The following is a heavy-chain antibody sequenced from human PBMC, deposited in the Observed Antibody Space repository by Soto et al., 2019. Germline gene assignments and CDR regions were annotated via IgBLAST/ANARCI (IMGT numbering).Heavy chain of an antibody. D-gene: IGHD7-27*01. V-gene: IGHV4-30-4*01. CDR3: ARGPSGDKVDY. J-gene: IGHJ4*02. Sequence: SETLSLTCTVSGGSISSAAYCWSWFRQSPDKGLEWIGHIYDGGTTYSSPSLKGRVTISADTSETQFSLKLNSVSAADTAVYYCARGPSGDKVDYWGQGIQVTAPQ. CDR2: IYDGGTT. CDR1: GGSISSAAYC.